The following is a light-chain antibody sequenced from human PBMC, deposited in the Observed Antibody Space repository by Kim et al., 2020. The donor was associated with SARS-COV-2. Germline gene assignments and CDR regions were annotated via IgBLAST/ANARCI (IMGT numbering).Light chain of an antibody. V-gene: IGKV1-16*01. Sequence: ASVGDRVTITCRASQGINNYLAWFQQKPGKAPKSLIYNAVKLHSGVPSRFSGSGSGTEFTLTISSLQPEDFATYYCRHYLSYPFAFGPGTKVDIK. CDR3: RHYLSYPFA. CDR1: QGINNY. CDR2: NAV. J-gene: IGKJ3*01.